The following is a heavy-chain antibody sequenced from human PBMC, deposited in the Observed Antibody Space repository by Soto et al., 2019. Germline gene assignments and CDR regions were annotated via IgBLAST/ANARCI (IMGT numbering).Heavy chain of an antibody. Sequence: GGSLRLSCAASGFTFSSYWMTWVRQAPGQGLEWVANIKLDGTEKYYVDSVKGRFTISRDNAKNSLFLQMHSLRADDTAVYYCARRNPYSYYGLDLWGQGTTVTVS. CDR3: ARRNPYSYYGLDL. V-gene: IGHV3-7*03. J-gene: IGHJ6*02. CDR1: GFTFSSYW. CDR2: IKLDGTEK. D-gene: IGHD4-4*01.